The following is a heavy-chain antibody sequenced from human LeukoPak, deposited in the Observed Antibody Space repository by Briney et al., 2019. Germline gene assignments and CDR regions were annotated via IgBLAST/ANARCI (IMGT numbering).Heavy chain of an antibody. CDR1: GFTFSSYA. Sequence: GGSLRLSCAASGFTFSSYAMSWVRQAPGKGLEWVSGIGRSGADTYYTDSVKGRFTISRDNAKNSLYLQMNSLRAEDTAVYYCAREGYYDFWSGYLGPSDYWGQGTLVTVSS. V-gene: IGHV3-23*01. J-gene: IGHJ4*02. CDR3: AREGYYDFWSGYLGPSDY. CDR2: IGRSGADT. D-gene: IGHD3-3*01.